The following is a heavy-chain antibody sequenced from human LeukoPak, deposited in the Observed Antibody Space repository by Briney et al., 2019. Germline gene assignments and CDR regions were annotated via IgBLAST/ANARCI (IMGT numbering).Heavy chain of an antibody. V-gene: IGHV4-59*01. Sequence: SETLSLTCTVSGRSISSYYWSWIRQPPGKGMGWVGYIHYSGSTNYNPSLKTRVTISVDTSKDQFSLKLCSVTAADTAVYSCARSARGYSYGYEWYFALWGRGTLVTVSS. J-gene: IGHJ2*01. D-gene: IGHD5-18*01. CDR2: IHYSGST. CDR3: ARSARGYSYGYEWYFAL. CDR1: GRSISSYY.